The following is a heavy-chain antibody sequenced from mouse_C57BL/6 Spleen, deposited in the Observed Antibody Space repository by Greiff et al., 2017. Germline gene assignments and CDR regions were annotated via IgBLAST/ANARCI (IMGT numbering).Heavy chain of an antibody. CDR3: ARGRLLWYLDG. CDR2: IYPGSGNT. CDR1: GYTFTDYY. V-gene: IGHV1-76*01. Sequence: QVQLQQSGAELVRPGASVKLSCKASGYTFTDYYINWVKQRPGQGLEWIARIYPGSGNTYYNEKFKGKATLTAEKSSSTAYMQLSSLTSEDSAVYFWARGRLLWYLDGWGTGTTVTVSS. J-gene: IGHJ1*03. D-gene: IGHD2-1*01.